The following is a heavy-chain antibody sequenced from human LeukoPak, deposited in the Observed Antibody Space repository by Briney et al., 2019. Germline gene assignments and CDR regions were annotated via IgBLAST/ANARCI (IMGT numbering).Heavy chain of an antibody. CDR3: ARDQCSSSSCSVYNWFDP. CDR1: GGSISSSSYY. J-gene: IGHJ5*02. V-gene: IGHV4-39*07. CDR2: IYYSGST. D-gene: IGHD6-13*01. Sequence: NASETLSLTCTVSGGSISSSSYYWGWIRQPPGKGLEWIGSIYYSGSTYYNPSLKSRVTISVDTSKNQFSLKLSSVTAADTAVYYCARDQCSSSSCSVYNWFDPWGQGTLVTVSS.